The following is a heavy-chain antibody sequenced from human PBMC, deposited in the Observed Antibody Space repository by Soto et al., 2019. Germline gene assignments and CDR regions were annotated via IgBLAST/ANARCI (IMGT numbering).Heavy chain of an antibody. J-gene: IGHJ4*02. V-gene: IGHV3-21*01. Sequence: EVQLVESGGGLVKPGGSLRLSCAASGFTFSSYSMNWVRQAPGKGLEWVSSISSSSSYIYYADSVKGRFTISRDNAKNSLYLQMNSLRAEDTAVYYCAREGGYCSSTSYYVREDDVFDYWGQGTLVTVSS. CDR2: ISSSSSYI. CDR1: GFTFSSYS. CDR3: AREGGYCSSTSYYVREDDVFDY. D-gene: IGHD2-2*01.